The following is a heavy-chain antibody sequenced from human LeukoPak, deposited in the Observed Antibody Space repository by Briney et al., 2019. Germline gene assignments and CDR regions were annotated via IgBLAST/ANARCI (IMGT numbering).Heavy chain of an antibody. CDR2: IYSGGST. D-gene: IGHD1-26*01. CDR3: ARDVVGATYFD. Sequence: GGSLRLSCAASGFTVSSNYMTWVRQAPGKGLEWVSIIYSGGSTSYADSVKGRFTISGDNSKNTLYLQMNSLRAEDTAVYYCARDVVGATYFDWGQGTQVTVSS. V-gene: IGHV3-53*01. CDR1: GFTVSSNY. J-gene: IGHJ4*02.